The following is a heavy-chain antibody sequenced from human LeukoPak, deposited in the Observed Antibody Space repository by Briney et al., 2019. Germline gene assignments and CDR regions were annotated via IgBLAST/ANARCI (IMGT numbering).Heavy chain of an antibody. CDR1: GFTFSTYG. V-gene: IGHV3-33*01. Sequence: GGSLRLSCAASGFTFSTYGMHWVRQAPDKGLEWVAAIWYDGSNKYYADSVKGRFIISRDNSKDTLYLQMNSLRAEDTAVYYCARAVGPFDYWGQGTLVTVSS. CDR2: IWYDGSNK. CDR3: ARAVGPFDY. D-gene: IGHD1-26*01. J-gene: IGHJ4*02.